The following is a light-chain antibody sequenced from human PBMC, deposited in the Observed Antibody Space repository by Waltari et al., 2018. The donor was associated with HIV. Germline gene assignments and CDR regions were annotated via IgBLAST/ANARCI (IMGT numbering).Light chain of an antibody. CDR1: SSTIGITY. CDR2: RNN. V-gene: IGLV1-47*01. CDR3: AAWDDSLSGFWV. J-gene: IGLJ3*02. Sequence: QSVLTQPPSASGTPGQRVTISCSGSSSTIGITYVYCYHQLPGTAPKRLIYRNNPRPSGVPDRFSGSKSGTSASLAISGLRSEDEADYYCAAWDDSLSGFWVFGGGTKLTVL.